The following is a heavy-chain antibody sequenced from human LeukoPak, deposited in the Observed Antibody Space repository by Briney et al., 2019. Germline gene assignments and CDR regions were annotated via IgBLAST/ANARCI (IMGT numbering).Heavy chain of an antibody. Sequence: PGGSLRLSCAASGFTFSSYWMIWVSKAPGKGLEWVANIKQDGSAKYYVDSVKGRFTISRDNAKNSLYLQMNSLRAEDTAVYYCARDWEVPAATVDYWGQGTLVTVSS. CDR3: ARDWEVPAATVDY. CDR1: GFTFSSYW. J-gene: IGHJ4*02. D-gene: IGHD2-2*01. CDR2: IKQDGSAK. V-gene: IGHV3-7*01.